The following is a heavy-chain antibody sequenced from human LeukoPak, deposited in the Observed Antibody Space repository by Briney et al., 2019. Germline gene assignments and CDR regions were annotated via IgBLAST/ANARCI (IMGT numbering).Heavy chain of an antibody. CDR2: ISSSGGSI. CDR3: ARLGAAAGYWTLYFDY. Sequence: PGGSLRLSCAASGFTFSSYAMNWVHQAPGKGLEWVSYISSSGGSIYYADSVKGRFTISRGNAKNSLYLQMNSLRAEDTAVYYCARLGAAAGYWTLYFDYWGQGTLVTVSS. CDR1: GFTFSSYA. V-gene: IGHV3-48*03. J-gene: IGHJ4*02. D-gene: IGHD6-13*01.